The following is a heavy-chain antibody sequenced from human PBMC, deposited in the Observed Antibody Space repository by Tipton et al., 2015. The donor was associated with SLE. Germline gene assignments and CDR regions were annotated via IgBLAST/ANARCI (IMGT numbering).Heavy chain of an antibody. V-gene: IGHV4-34*01. J-gene: IGHJ6*02. CDR3: ARDSYSSSSVSYYYGMDV. CDR2: INHSGST. Sequence: LRLSCAVYGGSSSGYYWSWIRQPPGKGLEWIGEINHSGSTNYNPSLKSRVTISVDTSKNQFSLKLSSVTAADTAVYYCARDSYSSSSVSYYYGMDVWGQGTTVTVSS. D-gene: IGHD6-6*01. CDR1: GGSSSGYY.